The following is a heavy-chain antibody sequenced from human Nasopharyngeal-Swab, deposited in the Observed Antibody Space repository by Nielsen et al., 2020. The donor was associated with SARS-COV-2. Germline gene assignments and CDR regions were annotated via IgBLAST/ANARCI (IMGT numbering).Heavy chain of an antibody. J-gene: IGHJ4*02. CDR1: GFTFTAYW. V-gene: IGHV3-7*01. CDR2: IKYDGSEK. D-gene: IGHD3-3*01. CDR3: ARDGVDY. Sequence: GESLKISCAGSGFTFTAYWMNWVRQAPGKGLEWVANIKYDGSEKKYVESVKGRFTIARDNAKKSLYLQMNALRVEDTAIYYCARDGVDYWCQGTLVTVSS.